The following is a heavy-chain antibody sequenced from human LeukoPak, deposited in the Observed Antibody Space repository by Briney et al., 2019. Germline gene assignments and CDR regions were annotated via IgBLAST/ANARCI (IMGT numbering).Heavy chain of an antibody. CDR2: ISGSGGTT. CDR3: AKGVPRYDSGAWIDAFDI. Sequence: PGGSLRLSCAASGFTFSRYEMNWVRQAPGKGLEWVSSISGSGGTTYFADSVKGRFTISRDNSRNTLSLQMNSLRAEDTALYYCAKGVPRYDSGAWIDAFDIWGQGTMVTVSS. V-gene: IGHV3-23*01. CDR1: GFTFSRYE. D-gene: IGHD3-22*01. J-gene: IGHJ3*02.